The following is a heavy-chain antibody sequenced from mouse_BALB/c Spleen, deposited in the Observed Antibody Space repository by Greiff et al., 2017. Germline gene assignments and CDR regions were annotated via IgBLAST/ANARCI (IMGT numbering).Heavy chain of an antibody. CDR3: ASGDYGSSAWFAY. CDR1: GYSFTGYY. D-gene: IGHD1-1*01. CDR2: ISCYNGAT. Sequence: LVKTGASVKISCKASGYSFTGYYMHWVKQSHGKSLEWIGYISCYNGATSYNQKFKGKATFTVDTSSSTAYMQFNSLTSEDSAVYYCASGDYGSSAWFAYWGQGTLVLSLQ. V-gene: IGHV1S34*01. J-gene: IGHJ3*01.